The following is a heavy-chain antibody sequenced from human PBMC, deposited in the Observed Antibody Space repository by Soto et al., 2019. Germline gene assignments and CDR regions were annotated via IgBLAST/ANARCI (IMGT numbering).Heavy chain of an antibody. J-gene: IGHJ3*02. CDR2: IIPIFGTA. CDR1: GGTFSSYA. V-gene: IGHV1-69*01. Sequence: QVQLVQSGAEVKKPGSSMKVSCKASGGTFSSYAISWVRQAPGQGLEWMGGIIPIFGTANYAQKFQGRVTITADESTSTAYMELSSLRSEDTAVYYCARVVVAMVVWADAFDIWGQGTMVTVSS. CDR3: ARVVVAMVVWADAFDI. D-gene: IGHD5-18*01.